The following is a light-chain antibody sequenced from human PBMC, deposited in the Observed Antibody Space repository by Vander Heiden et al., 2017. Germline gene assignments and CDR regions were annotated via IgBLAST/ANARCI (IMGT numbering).Light chain of an antibody. V-gene: IGLV2-14*01. CDR3: SSYTSGSTLV. CDR2: EVG. Sequence: QSALTQPASVSGSPGPSITISCTGSSSDVGGYNYVSWYQQHTGKVPALMIYEVGNRPSGVSNRFSGSKSGNTASLTISGLQAEDEADYYCSSYTSGSTLVFGGGTKLTVL. J-gene: IGLJ2*01. CDR1: SSDVGGYNY.